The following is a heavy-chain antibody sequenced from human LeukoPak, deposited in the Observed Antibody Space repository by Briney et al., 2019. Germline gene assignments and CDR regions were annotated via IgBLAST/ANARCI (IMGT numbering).Heavy chain of an antibody. V-gene: IGHV3-21*01. D-gene: IGHD3-10*01. Sequence: PGGSLRLSCAASGFTFSSYSMNWVRQAPGKGLEWVSSISSSSYIYYADSVKGRFTISRDNAKNSLYLQMNSLRAEDTAVYYCARESYGSGSYYNRGPPDYWGQGTLVTVSS. CDR2: ISSSSYI. CDR3: ARESYGSGSYYNRGPPDY. J-gene: IGHJ4*02. CDR1: GFTFSSYS.